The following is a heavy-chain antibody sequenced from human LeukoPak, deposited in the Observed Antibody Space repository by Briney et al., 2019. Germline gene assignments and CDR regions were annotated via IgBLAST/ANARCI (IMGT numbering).Heavy chain of an antibody. D-gene: IGHD3-22*01. Sequence: GGSLRLSCAASGFTFSSYEMNWVRQAPGEGLEWVSYISSSGSTIYYADSVKGRFTISRDNAKNSLYLQMNSLRAEDTAVYYCARDSYYYDSSGLITEYFQHWGQGTLVTVSS. CDR1: GFTFSSYE. CDR3: ARDSYYYDSSGLITEYFQH. J-gene: IGHJ1*01. CDR2: ISSSGSTI. V-gene: IGHV3-48*03.